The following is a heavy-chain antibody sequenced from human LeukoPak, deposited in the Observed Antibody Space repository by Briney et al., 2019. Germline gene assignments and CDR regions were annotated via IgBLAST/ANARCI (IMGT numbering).Heavy chain of an antibody. CDR3: ARGPAVYDSSGYYPDY. CDR1: GGSFSGYY. V-gene: IGHV4-34*01. Sequence: SSETLSPTCAVYGGSFSGYYWSWIRQPPGKGLEWIGEINHSGSTNYNPSLKSRVTISVDTSKNQFSLKLSSVTAADTAVYYCARGPAVYDSSGYYPDYWGQGTLVTVSS. J-gene: IGHJ4*02. D-gene: IGHD3-22*01. CDR2: INHSGST.